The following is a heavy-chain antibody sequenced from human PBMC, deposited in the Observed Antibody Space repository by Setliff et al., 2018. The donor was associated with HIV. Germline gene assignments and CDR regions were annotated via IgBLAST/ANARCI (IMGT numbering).Heavy chain of an antibody. CDR1: GGSFSGNY. Sequence: LSLTCAVYGGSFSGNYWSWIRQPPGKGLEWIGEVNHGGRLNYNPSLKSRVAISVDTSKNQFSLGLTSVTAADTALYYCARFHFYHYDDEYYGYYFDYWGQGTLVTVSS. CDR3: ARFHFYHYDDEYYGYYFDY. D-gene: IGHD3-22*01. V-gene: IGHV4-34*01. CDR2: VNHGGRL. J-gene: IGHJ4*02.